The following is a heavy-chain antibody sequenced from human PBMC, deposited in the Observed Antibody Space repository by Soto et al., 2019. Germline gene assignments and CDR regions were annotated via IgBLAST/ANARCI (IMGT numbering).Heavy chain of an antibody. CDR3: ARSLSWWSAGDDWFDP. V-gene: IGHV3-21*01. CDR1: GFTFSSYS. D-gene: IGHD2-15*01. J-gene: IGHJ5*02. Sequence: PGGSLRLSCAASGFTFSSYSMNWVRQAPGKGLEWVSSISSSSSYIYYADSVKGRFTISRDNAKNSLYLQMNSLRAEDTALYYCARSLSWWSAGDDWFDPWGQGTLVTVSS. CDR2: ISSSSSYI.